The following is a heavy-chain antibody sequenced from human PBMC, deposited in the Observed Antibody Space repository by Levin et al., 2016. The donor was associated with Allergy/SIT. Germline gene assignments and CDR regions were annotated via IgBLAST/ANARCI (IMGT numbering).Heavy chain of an antibody. D-gene: IGHD3-3*01. CDR2: ISGRGGST. Sequence: VRQAPGKGLEWVLAISGRGGSTYYADSVKGRFTISRDNSKNTLYLQMNSLRAEDTAVYYCAKDPGHDFWSGYNDYWGQGTLVTVSS. V-gene: IGHV3-23*01. J-gene: IGHJ4*02. CDR3: AKDPGHDFWSGYNDY.